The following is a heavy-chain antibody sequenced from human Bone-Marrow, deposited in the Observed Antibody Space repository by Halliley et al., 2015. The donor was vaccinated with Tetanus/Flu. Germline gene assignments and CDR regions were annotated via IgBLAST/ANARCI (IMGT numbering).Heavy chain of an antibody. V-gene: IGHV3-66*01. CDR2: IYSGGGT. D-gene: IGHD6-13*01. Sequence: WVSVIYSGGGTYYADSVKGRFTISRDNSKNTVYLEMNSRRVEDTAVYYCARGVEQLGWYFDLWGRGTLVNVSS. CDR3: ARGVEQLGWYFDL. J-gene: IGHJ2*01.